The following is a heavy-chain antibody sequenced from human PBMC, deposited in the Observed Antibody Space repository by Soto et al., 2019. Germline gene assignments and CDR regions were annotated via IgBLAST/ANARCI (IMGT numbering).Heavy chain of an antibody. D-gene: IGHD3-10*02. J-gene: IGHJ6*04. CDR2: IQSGGPT. CDR1: GFTVSSKY. V-gene: IGHV3-66*01. Sequence: EVHLVESGGGLVQPGGSLRLSCAASGFTVSSKYMSWVRQAPVKGLEWVSLIQSGGPTYYEDSVKCRFTISRDTSENAVHLQMDSRIAEYTAVYYCARDDFICACVRCSGVPLDVWGEGTTVTFSS. CDR3: ARDDFICACVRCSGVPLDV.